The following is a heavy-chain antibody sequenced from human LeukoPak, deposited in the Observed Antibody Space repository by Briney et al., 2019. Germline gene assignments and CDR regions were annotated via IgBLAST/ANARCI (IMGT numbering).Heavy chain of an antibody. Sequence: SETLSLTCTVSGGSISSGGYYWSWIRQPPGKGLEWIGYIYHSGSTYYNPSLKSRVTISVDRSKNQFSLKLSSVTAADTAVYYCARETNYYDSSGYGEFDYWGQGTLVTVSS. J-gene: IGHJ4*02. D-gene: IGHD3-22*01. CDR2: IYHSGST. CDR3: ARETNYYDSSGYGEFDY. V-gene: IGHV4-30-2*01. CDR1: GGSISSGGYY.